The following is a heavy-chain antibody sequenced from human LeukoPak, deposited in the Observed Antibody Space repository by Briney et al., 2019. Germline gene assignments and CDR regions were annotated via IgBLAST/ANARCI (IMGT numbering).Heavy chain of an antibody. Sequence: GRSLRLSCAASGFTFSSYGMQWVRQAPGKGLEWVAVISYDGSNKYYADSVKGRFTISRDNSKNTLYLQMNSLRAEDTAVYYCAKDFERGGDLYYYYGMDVWGQGTTVTVSS. D-gene: IGHD2-21*01. J-gene: IGHJ6*02. CDR1: GFTFSSYG. V-gene: IGHV3-30*18. CDR3: AKDFERGGDLYYYYGMDV. CDR2: ISYDGSNK.